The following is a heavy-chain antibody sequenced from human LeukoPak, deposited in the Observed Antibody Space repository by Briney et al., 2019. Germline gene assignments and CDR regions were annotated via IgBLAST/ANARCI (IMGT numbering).Heavy chain of an antibody. CDR1: GFTFSNYA. Sequence: PGGSLRLSCAASGFTFSNYAMSWVRQAPGKGPEWVSGITGSGGTTYYAESVKGRFTISRDNSKNTLYLQMSGLRVEDTALYFCATRPASETYFAVFDYWGQGTLVTVSS. V-gene: IGHV3-23*01. CDR3: ATRPASETYFAVFDY. D-gene: IGHD1-26*01. J-gene: IGHJ4*02. CDR2: ITGSGGTT.